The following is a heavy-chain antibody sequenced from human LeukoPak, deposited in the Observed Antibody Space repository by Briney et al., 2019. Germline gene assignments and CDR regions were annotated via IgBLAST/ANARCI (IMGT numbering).Heavy chain of an antibody. V-gene: IGHV4-30-4*01. D-gene: IGHD3-10*01. Sequence: PSETLSLTCTVSGGSISSGDYYWSWIRQPPGKGLEWIGYIYYSGSTYYNPSLKSRVTISVDTSKNQFSLKLSSVTAADTAVYYCASSPRETLMVHLDPWGQGTLVTVSS. CDR1: GGSISSGDYY. CDR2: IYYSGST. J-gene: IGHJ5*02. CDR3: ASSPRETLMVHLDP.